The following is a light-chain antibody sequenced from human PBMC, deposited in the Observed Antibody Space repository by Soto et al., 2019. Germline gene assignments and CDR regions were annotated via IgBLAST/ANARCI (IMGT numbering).Light chain of an antibody. V-gene: IGLV2-14*01. Sequence: QSALTQPASVSGSAGPSIAISCTGTNSDVGGYNYVSWYQQHPGKAPKLLLSEVSKRPSGVSDRFSGSKSGNTASLTISGLQTQDEADYYCSSFTSAYTFVFGTGTKVTVL. CDR3: SSFTSAYTFV. J-gene: IGLJ1*01. CDR2: EVS. CDR1: NSDVGGYNY.